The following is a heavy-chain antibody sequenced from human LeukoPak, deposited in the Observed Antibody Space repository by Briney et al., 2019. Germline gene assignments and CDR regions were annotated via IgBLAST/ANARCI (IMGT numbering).Heavy chain of an antibody. CDR3: ASARYFDWLIDY. J-gene: IGHJ4*02. CDR1: GFTVSSNY. CDR2: IYSGGST. D-gene: IGHD3-9*01. Sequence: PGGSLRLSCAASGFTVSSNYMSWVRQAPGKGLEWVSVIYSGGSTYYADSVKGRFTISRDNSKNTLYLRMNSLRAEDTAVYYCASARYFDWLIDYWGQGTLVTVSS. V-gene: IGHV3-66*01.